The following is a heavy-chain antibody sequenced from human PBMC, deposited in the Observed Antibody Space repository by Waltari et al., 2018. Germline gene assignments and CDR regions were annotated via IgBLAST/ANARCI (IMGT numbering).Heavy chain of an antibody. J-gene: IGHJ4*02. D-gene: IGHD2-8*02. CDR3: VKDTGTGDY. CDR2: ISKDGSNQ. CDR1: GFTFSSYG. Sequence: QVQLVESGGGVVQPGGSLRLSCEASGFTFSSYGMHWVRQAPGKGLEWVSFISKDGSNQYYAESVRGRFTISRDNSKSTLYLQVNSLRVEDTAVYYCVKDTGTGDYWGQGTLVTVSS. V-gene: IGHV3-30*02.